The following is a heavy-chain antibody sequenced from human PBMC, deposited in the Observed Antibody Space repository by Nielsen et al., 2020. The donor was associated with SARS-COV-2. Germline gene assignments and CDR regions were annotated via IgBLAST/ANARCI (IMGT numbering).Heavy chain of an antibody. CDR2: ISWNSGSI. D-gene: IGHD1-1*01. Sequence: SLKISCAASGFTFDDYAMHWVRQAPGKGLEWVSGISWNSGSIGYADSVKGRFTISRDNAKNSLYLQMNSLRAEDTALYYCSSENGASLGQGTLVTVSS. J-gene: IGHJ5*02. CDR1: GFTFDDYA. CDR3: SSENGAS. V-gene: IGHV3-9*01.